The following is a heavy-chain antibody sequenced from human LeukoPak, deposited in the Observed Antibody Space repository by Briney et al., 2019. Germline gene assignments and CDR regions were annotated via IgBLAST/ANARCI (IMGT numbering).Heavy chain of an antibody. CDR2: IIPIFGTA. Sequence: SVKVSCKASGGTFSSYAISWVRQAPGQGLEWMGGIIPIFGTANYAQKFQGRVTITADESTSTAYMELSSLRSEDTAVYYCAKDPSTSYYYGSGSYPLPYMDVWGKGTTVTVSS. V-gene: IGHV1-69*01. CDR3: AKDPSTSYYYGSGSYPLPYMDV. J-gene: IGHJ6*03. D-gene: IGHD3-10*01. CDR1: GGTFSSYA.